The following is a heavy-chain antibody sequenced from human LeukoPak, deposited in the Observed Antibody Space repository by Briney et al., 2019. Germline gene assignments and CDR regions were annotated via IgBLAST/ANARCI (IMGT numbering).Heavy chain of an antibody. CDR2: INPNSGDT. CDR3: ARPGACSGGSCYSSGGYYYYGMDV. Sequence: GASVKVSCKASGYTFTGYYMHWVRQAPGQGLEWMGWINPNSGDTNYAQKFQGRVTMTRDTSTSTVYMELSSLRSEDTAVYYCARPGACSGGSCYSSGGYYYYGMDVWGQGTTVTVSS. D-gene: IGHD2-15*01. CDR1: GYTFTGYY. J-gene: IGHJ6*02. V-gene: IGHV1-2*02.